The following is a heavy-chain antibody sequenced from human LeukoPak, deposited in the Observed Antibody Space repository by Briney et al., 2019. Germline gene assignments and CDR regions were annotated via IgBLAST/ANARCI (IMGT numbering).Heavy chain of an antibody. J-gene: IGHJ4*02. D-gene: IGHD3-10*01. V-gene: IGHV3-66*01. CDR1: GFTFSSYS. Sequence: PGGSLRLSCAASGFTFSSYSMNWVRQAPGKGLEWVSVIHGDGSTSYADSVKGRFTIGRDNSKNTVYLRMSSLRAEDTAVYYCARGSGIFDYWGQGSLVTVSS. CDR2: IHGDGST. CDR3: ARGSGIFDY.